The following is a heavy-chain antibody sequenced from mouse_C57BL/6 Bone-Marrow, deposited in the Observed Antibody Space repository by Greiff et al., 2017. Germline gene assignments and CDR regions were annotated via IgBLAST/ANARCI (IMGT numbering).Heavy chain of an antibody. CDR1: GFTFSSYG. CDR3: ARHPPAY. Sequence: EVMLVESGGDLVKPGGSLKLSCAASGFTFSSYGMSWVRQTPDKRLEWVATISSGGSYTYYPDSVKGRFTISRDNAKNTLYLQMSSLKSEDTAMYYCARHPPAYWGQGTLVTVSA. CDR2: ISSGGSYT. V-gene: IGHV5-6*01. J-gene: IGHJ3*01.